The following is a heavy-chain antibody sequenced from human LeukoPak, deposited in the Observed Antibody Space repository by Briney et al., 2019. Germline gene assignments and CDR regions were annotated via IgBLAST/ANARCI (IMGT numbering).Heavy chain of an antibody. J-gene: IGHJ3*02. V-gene: IGHV4-30-2*01. CDR2: IYHSGST. CDR1: GGSFSGYY. D-gene: IGHD5-18*01. Sequence: SETLSLTCAVYGGSFSGYYWSWIRQPPGKGLEWIGYIYHSGSTYYNPSLKSRVTISVDRSKNQFSLKLSSVTAADTAVYYCARAGDGDTAMVTAFDIWGQGTMVTVSS. CDR3: ARAGDGDTAMVTAFDI.